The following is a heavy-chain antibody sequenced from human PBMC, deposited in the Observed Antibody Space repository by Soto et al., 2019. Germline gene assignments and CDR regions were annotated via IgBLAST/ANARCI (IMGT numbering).Heavy chain of an antibody. CDR2: IWHSGYS. CDR3: ASAQRAKEGFEY. CDR1: GDSISSSNW. J-gene: IGHJ4*02. V-gene: IGHV4-4*02. Sequence: QVQLQESGPGLVKPSGTLSLSCAVSGDSISSSNWWTWVRQPPGKGLEWIAEIWHSGYSNYNPSLRSRVTISVDKSKNQFSLKLSSVTAADTAVYYCASAQRAKEGFEYWGQGTLVTVSS.